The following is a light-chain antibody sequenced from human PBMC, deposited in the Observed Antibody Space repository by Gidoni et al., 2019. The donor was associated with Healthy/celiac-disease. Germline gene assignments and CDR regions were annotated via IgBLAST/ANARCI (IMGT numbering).Light chain of an antibody. CDR1: QSVSSY. Sequence: EIVLTQSPATLSLSPGERATLSCRASQSVSSYLAWYQQKPGQAPRLLIYDASNRATGIPARFRGSGSETDFTLTISSLEPEDFAVYYCQQRSNWPLTFGGGTKVEIK. V-gene: IGKV3-11*01. CDR2: DAS. CDR3: QQRSNWPLT. J-gene: IGKJ4*01.